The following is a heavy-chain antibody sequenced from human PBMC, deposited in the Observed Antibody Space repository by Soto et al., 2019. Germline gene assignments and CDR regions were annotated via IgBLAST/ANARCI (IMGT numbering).Heavy chain of an antibody. CDR1: GFTFSSHW. CDR3: ARGLKNYYGMDV. CDR2: LNSDGSSR. Sequence: PGGSLRLSCAASGFTFSSHWMHWVLQAPGKGLVWVSRLNSDGSSRYYGDSMKGRVTISRDNAKNTVYLQMDSLRDEDSAVYYCARGLKNYYGMDVWGQGTTVTVS. J-gene: IGHJ6*02. V-gene: IGHV3-74*01.